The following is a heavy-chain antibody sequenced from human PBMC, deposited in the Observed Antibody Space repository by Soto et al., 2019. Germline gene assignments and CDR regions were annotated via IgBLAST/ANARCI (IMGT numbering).Heavy chain of an antibody. Sequence: GGSLRLSCAASGFTFSSYAMSWVRQAPGKGLEWVSAISGSGGSTYYADSVKGRFTISRDNSKNTLYLQMNSLRAEDTAVYYCANSRGVSYGPPGAFDIWGQGTMVTVSS. D-gene: IGHD5-18*01. CDR3: ANSRGVSYGPPGAFDI. CDR1: GFTFSSYA. CDR2: ISGSGGST. J-gene: IGHJ3*02. V-gene: IGHV3-23*01.